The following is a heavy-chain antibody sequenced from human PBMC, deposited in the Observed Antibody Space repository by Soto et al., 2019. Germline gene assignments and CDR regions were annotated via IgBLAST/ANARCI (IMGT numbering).Heavy chain of an antibody. D-gene: IGHD7-27*01. CDR2: INAGNGNT. Sequence: SAEVSLKASGYAFTSYAMHWVRQAPGQRLEWMGWINAGNGNTKYSQEFQGRVTITRDTSASTAYMELSSLRSEDTAVYYCARKPNWGNWYFDLWGRGTLVTVSS. CDR1: GYAFTSYA. V-gene: IGHV1-3*01. J-gene: IGHJ2*01. CDR3: ARKPNWGNWYFDL.